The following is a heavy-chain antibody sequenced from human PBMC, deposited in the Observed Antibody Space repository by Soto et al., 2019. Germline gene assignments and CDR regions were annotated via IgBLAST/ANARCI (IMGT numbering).Heavy chain of an antibody. D-gene: IGHD3-22*01. CDR1: GGSISSYY. CDR3: ARHYDSSGYPPIYYFDY. Sequence: PSETLSLTCTVSGGSISSYYWSWIRQPPGKGLEWIGYIYYSGSTNYNPSLKSRVTISVDTSKNQFSLELSSVTAADTAVYYCARHYDSSGYPPIYYFDYWGQGTLVTVSS. V-gene: IGHV4-59*01. J-gene: IGHJ4*02. CDR2: IYYSGST.